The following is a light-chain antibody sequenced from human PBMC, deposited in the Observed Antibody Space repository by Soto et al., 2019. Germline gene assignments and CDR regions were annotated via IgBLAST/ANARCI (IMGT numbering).Light chain of an antibody. CDR1: SSNIGSNY. J-gene: IGLJ1*01. Sequence: QSVLTQPPSASGTPGQRVTISCSGSSSNIGSNYVYWYQQFPGTAPKLLIYSNSQRPSGVPDRFSGSKSDTSASLAISGLRSEDEADYYCAAWDDSLSGYVFGTGTKVTVL. CDR3: AAWDDSLSGYV. CDR2: SNS. V-gene: IGLV1-47*02.